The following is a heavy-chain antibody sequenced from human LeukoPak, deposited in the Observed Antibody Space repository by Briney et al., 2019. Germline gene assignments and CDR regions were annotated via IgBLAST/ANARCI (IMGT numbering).Heavy chain of an antibody. V-gene: IGHV4-4*07. CDR2: IYTSGST. J-gene: IGHJ6*03. CDR1: GGSISSYY. Sequence: SETLSLTCAVSGGSISSYYWSWIRQPAGKGLEWIGRIYTSGSTNYNPSLKSRVTISVDKSKNQFSLKLSSVTAADTAVYYCARGSGRTYYYYYYMDVWGKGTTVTVSS. CDR3: ARGSGRTYYYYYYMDV. D-gene: IGHD3-3*01.